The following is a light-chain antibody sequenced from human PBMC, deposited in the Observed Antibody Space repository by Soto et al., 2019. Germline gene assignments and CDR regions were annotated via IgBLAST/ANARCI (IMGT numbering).Light chain of an antibody. CDR1: QSLLHSNGYKY. J-gene: IGKJ2*01. CDR2: LGS. CDR3: MQALQSPLT. V-gene: IGKV2-28*01. Sequence: DIVMTQSPLSLPVTPGEPASISCRSSQSLLHSNGYKYLDWYLQKSGQSPQLLIYLGSNRASGVPDRFSGSGSGTDFTLKISRVEAEDVGVYYCMQALQSPLTFGQGTKVEIK.